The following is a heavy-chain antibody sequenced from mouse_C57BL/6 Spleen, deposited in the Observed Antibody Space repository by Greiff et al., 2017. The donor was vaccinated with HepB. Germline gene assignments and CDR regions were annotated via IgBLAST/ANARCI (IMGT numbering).Heavy chain of an antibody. V-gene: IGHV5-17*01. Sequence: DVKLVESGGGLVKPGGSLKLSCAASGFTFSDYGMHWVRQAPEKGLEWVAYISSGSSTIYYADKVKGRFTISRDNAKNTLFLQMTSLRSEDTAMYYGARPGNEKDYFDYWGQGTTLTVSS. CDR3: ARPGNEKDYFDY. J-gene: IGHJ2*01. CDR2: ISSGSSTI. CDR1: GFTFSDYG.